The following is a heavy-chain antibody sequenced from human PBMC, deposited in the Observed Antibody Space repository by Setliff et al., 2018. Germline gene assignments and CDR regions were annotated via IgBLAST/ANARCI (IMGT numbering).Heavy chain of an antibody. CDR3: AHIAGGGNSPRHDY. J-gene: IGHJ4*02. Sequence: GSGPTLVNPTQTLTLTCTFSGFSLSTSLVGVGWIRQPPRKALEWLALIYWNDEKRYSPSLKSRLTITKDTSKNQVVLTMTNMDPVDTATYYCAHIAGGGNSPRHDYWGQGTLVTVSS. CDR2: IYWNDEK. D-gene: IGHD2-21*01. V-gene: IGHV2-5*01. CDR1: GFSLSTSLVG.